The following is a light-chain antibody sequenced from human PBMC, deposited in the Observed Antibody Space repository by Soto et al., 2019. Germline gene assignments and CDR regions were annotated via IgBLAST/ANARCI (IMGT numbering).Light chain of an antibody. J-gene: IGKJ4*01. CDR2: RAS. CDR3: QQYDSWPLT. V-gene: IGKV3-20*01. Sequence: ESVLTQSPDTLSLSPGERATLSCRASQTVNNNYVAWYQQKPGQAPRLLIFRASNKATGIPDRFSGSGSGTEFTLTISSLQSEDFAVYYCQQYDSWPLTFGGGTKVDI. CDR1: QTVNNNY.